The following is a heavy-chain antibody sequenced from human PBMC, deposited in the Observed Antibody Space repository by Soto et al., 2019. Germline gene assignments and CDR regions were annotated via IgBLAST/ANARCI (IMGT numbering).Heavy chain of an antibody. D-gene: IGHD6-13*01. Sequence: QVQLVQSGAEVKKPGASVKVSCKASGYTFTSYGISWVRQAPGQGLEWMGWISAYNGNTNYAQKLQGRVTMTTDTSTSTAYMELRSLRSDDTAVYYCARERYSRSWYLPSGGMDVWGQGTTVTVSS. CDR1: GYTFTSYG. CDR3: ARERYSRSWYLPSGGMDV. J-gene: IGHJ6*02. V-gene: IGHV1-18*01. CDR2: ISAYNGNT.